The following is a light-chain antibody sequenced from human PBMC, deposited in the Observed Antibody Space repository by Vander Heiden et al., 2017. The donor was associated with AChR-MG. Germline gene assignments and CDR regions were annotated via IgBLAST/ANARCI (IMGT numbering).Light chain of an antibody. CDR2: DAS. CDR3: QQRSDWPLT. CDR1: QSVSSY. Sequence: EIVLTQSPATLSLSPGERATLSCRASQSVSSYLVWYQQKPGQAPRLLIYDASTRATGIPARFSGSGSGTDFTLTISSLEPEDFAVYYCQQRSDWPLTFGPGTKVDIK. J-gene: IGKJ3*01. V-gene: IGKV3-11*01.